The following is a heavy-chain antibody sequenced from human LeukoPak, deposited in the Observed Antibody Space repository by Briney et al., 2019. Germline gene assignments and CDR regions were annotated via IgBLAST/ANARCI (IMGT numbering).Heavy chain of an antibody. Sequence: PGGSLRLSCAASGFTFTSYTMNWVRQAPGKGLEWVSSISSTSSYIYYTDSVKGQFTISRDNAKNSLYLQMNSLRAEDTAVYYCARVAGYCSSTSNCYSDYWGQGTLVTVSS. CDR3: ARVAGYCSSTSNCYSDY. J-gene: IGHJ4*02. V-gene: IGHV3-21*01. CDR2: ISSTSSYI. D-gene: IGHD2-2*01. CDR1: GFTFTSYT.